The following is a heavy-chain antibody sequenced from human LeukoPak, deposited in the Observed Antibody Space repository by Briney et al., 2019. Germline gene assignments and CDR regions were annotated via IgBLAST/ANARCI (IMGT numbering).Heavy chain of an antibody. CDR3: TKDRSGNYCIDY. V-gene: IGHV3-30-3*01. Sequence: GVSLRLSCAASGFTLSLSSMLWVRQAPGKGLESAAVISHEGSKQTSPDSVKDRFTISRDTPKNTLYQQMKSLRAEDRAVYFCTKDRSGNYCIDYWGEGTLVTHSS. CDR1: GFTLSLSS. CDR2: ISHEGSKQ. J-gene: IGHJ4*02. D-gene: IGHD1-26*01.